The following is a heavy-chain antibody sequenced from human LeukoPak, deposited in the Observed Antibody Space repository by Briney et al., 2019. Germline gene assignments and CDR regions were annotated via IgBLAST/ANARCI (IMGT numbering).Heavy chain of an antibody. J-gene: IGHJ4*02. Sequence: GGSLRLSCAASGLTFSSYGMHWVRQAPGKGLEWMAFTRYDGSEKWYADSVKGRFTISRDNSKNTLYLQMSTLRPEDTAVYYCAKDNSGWAFDYWGQGTLVTVSS. CDR2: TRYDGSEK. CDR1: GLTFSSYG. V-gene: IGHV3-30*02. CDR3: AKDNSGWAFDY. D-gene: IGHD6-19*01.